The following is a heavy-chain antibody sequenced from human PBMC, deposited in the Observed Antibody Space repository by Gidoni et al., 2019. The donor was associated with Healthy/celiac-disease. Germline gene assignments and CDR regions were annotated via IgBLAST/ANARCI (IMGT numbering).Heavy chain of an antibody. J-gene: IGHJ6*03. CDR3: ARVITGTTNPYYYYMDV. Sequence: QVQLVQSGAEVQKPGSSVKVSCKASGGTFSSYAISWVRQAPGQGLEWMGGIIPIFGTANYAQKFQGRVTITADESTSTAYMELSSLRSEDTAVYYCARVITGTTNPYYYYMDVWGKGTTVTVSS. CDR2: IIPIFGTA. V-gene: IGHV1-69*01. D-gene: IGHD1-7*01. CDR1: GGTFSSYA.